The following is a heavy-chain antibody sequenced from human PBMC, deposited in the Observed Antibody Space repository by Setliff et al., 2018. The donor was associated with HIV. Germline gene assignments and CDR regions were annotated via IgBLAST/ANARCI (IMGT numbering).Heavy chain of an antibody. J-gene: IGHJ4*02. CDR3: ARDPPGYGDSKDY. V-gene: IGHV4-61*01. CDR2: IYYSGST. D-gene: IGHD4-17*01. CDR1: GGSVGSGSYY. Sequence: PSETLSLTCSVSGGSVGSGSYYWSWIRQSPGKGLEWLGYIYYSGSTTSNPSLRSRVTISIDTSKNQFSLNLRSVTAADTAVYYCARDPPGYGDSKDYWGQGKLVTVSS.